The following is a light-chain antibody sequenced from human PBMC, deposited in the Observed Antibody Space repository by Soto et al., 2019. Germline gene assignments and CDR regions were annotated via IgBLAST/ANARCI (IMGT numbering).Light chain of an antibody. Sequence: EMVMTQSPVTLSVSPGERATLSCSASQSVGSNLAWYQQKPGQAPRLLISGASTGATGVPATFSGSGSGTEFTLTINSLQSEDFGVYYRQQYGSSHTFGQGTRLEIK. CDR3: QQYGSSHT. J-gene: IGKJ5*01. CDR1: QSVGSN. CDR2: GAS. V-gene: IGKV3-15*01.